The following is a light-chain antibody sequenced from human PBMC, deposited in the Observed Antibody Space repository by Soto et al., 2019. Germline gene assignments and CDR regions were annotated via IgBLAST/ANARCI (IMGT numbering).Light chain of an antibody. V-gene: IGKV4-1*01. Sequence: EIVMTQSPASLAVSLGERATINCKSSQSLLKTSNNKNYIAWYQQRPGQSPRLLIYWASTREPGVPDRFTGSGSGTDFTLTISSLQAEDVAVYYCQQYHSDPITFGQGTRLEI. CDR1: QSLLKTSNNKNY. CDR3: QQYHSDPIT. J-gene: IGKJ5*01. CDR2: WAS.